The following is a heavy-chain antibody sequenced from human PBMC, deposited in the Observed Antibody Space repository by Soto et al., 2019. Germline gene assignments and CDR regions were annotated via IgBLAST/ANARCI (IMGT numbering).Heavy chain of an antibody. D-gene: IGHD3-9*01. Sequence: GASVKVSCKAPGYTFTNYAMHWVRQAPGQRLEWMGWINAGNGNTKYSQKFQGRVTITRDTSASTAYMELSSLRSEDTAVYYCARNLMDYDILTCCYMAYCYGYWVQRTLVTGST. J-gene: IGHJ4*02. V-gene: IGHV1-3*01. CDR1: GYTFTNYA. CDR2: INAGNGNT. CDR3: ARNLMDYDILTCCYMAYCYGY.